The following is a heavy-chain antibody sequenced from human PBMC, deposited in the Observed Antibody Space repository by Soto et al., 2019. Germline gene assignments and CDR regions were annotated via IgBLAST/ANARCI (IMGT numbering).Heavy chain of an antibody. J-gene: IGHJ5*02. CDR1: GGSISSGDYY. V-gene: IGHV4-31*03. CDR2: IYFSGTT. Sequence: PSETLSLTCTVSGGSISSGDYYWSWIRQHPGKGLEWIGTIYFSGTTYYNPSLKSRVTISVDTSKNQFSLNLSSVTAAGTAVYYCARRDRSGFSYWLDTWGQGTLVTVSS. CDR3: ARRDRSGFSYWLDT. D-gene: IGHD3-22*01.